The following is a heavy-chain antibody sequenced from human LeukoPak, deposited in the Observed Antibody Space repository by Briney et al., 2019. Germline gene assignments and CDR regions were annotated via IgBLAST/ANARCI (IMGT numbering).Heavy chain of an antibody. J-gene: IGHJ4*02. CDR1: GFTFSSYW. CDR3: ARERMDPYYYDSSGYYPLDY. V-gene: IGHV3-7*01. CDR2: IKQDGSEK. D-gene: IGHD3-22*01. Sequence: GGSLRLSYAASGFTFSSYWMSWVRQAPGKGLEWVANIKQDGSEKYYVDSVKGRFTISRDNAKNSLYLQMNSLRAEDTAVYYCARERMDPYYYDSSGYYPLDYWGQGTLVTVSS.